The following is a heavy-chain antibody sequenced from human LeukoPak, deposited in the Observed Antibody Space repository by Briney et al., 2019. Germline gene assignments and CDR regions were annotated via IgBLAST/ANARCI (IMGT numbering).Heavy chain of an antibody. V-gene: IGHV1-69*13. Sequence: GASVKVSCKASGGTFSSYAISWVRQAPGQGLEWMGGIIPIFGTANYAQKFQGRVTITADESTSTAYMELSSLRSEDTAVYYCARDFPLGSSSLVAFDIWGQGTMVTVSS. J-gene: IGHJ3*02. CDR3: ARDFPLGSSSLVAFDI. CDR1: GGTFSSYA. CDR2: IIPIFGTA. D-gene: IGHD6-6*01.